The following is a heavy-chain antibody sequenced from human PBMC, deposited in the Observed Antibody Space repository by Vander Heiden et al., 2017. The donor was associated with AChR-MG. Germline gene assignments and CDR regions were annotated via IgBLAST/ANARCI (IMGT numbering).Heavy chain of an antibody. J-gene: IGHJ5*02. CDR2: IYHSGST. V-gene: IGHV4-38-2*02. CDR3: ARDPYFSAGQYSLQFDP. D-gene: IGHD2-21*01. CDR1: GYSISSGYY. Sequence: QVQLQESGPGLVKPSETLSLTCAVSGYSISSGYYWGWIRQPPGKGLEWIGSIYHSGSTYYNPSLKSRVTISVDTSKNQFSLKLSSVTAADTAVYYCARDPYFSAGQYSLQFDPWGQGTLVTVYS.